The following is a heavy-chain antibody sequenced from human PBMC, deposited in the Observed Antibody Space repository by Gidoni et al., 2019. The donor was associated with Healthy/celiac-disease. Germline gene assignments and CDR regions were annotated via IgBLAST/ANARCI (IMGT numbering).Heavy chain of an antibody. V-gene: IGHV3-53*01. J-gene: IGHJ4*02. CDR1: GFTVSSNY. Sequence: EVQLVESGGGLIQPGGSLRLSCSASGFTVSSNYMSWVRQAPGKGLEWVSVIYSGGSTYYADSVKGRFTISRDNSKNTLYLQMNSLRAEDTAVYYCSSWNAGRGFDYWGQGTLVTVSS. CDR3: SSWNAGRGFDY. CDR2: IYSGGST. D-gene: IGHD6-13*01.